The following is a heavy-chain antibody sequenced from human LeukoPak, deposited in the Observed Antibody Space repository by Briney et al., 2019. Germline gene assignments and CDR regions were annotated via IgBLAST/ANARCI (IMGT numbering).Heavy chain of an antibody. CDR2: ISSSSSYI. Sequence: GGSLRLSCAASGFTFSSYSMNWVRQAPGRGLEWVSSISSSSSYIYYADSVKGRFTISRDNAKNSLYLQMNSLRAEDTAVYYCARDAGGGWYDYWGQGTLVTVSS. J-gene: IGHJ4*02. CDR3: ARDAGGGWYDY. CDR1: GFTFSSYS. V-gene: IGHV3-21*01. D-gene: IGHD6-19*01.